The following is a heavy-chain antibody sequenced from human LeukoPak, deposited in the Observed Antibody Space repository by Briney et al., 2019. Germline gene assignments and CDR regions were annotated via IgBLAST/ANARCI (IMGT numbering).Heavy chain of an antibody. D-gene: IGHD3-10*01. CDR1: GGSFSGYY. J-gene: IGHJ4*02. CDR3: ARSQRNGSGSYSRPFDY. Sequence: SETLSPTCAVYGGSFSGYYWSWIRQPPGKGLEWIGEINHSGSTNYNPSLKSRVTISVDTSKNQFSLKLSSVTAADTAVYYCARSQRNGSGSYSRPFDYWGQGTLVTVSS. V-gene: IGHV4-34*01. CDR2: INHSGST.